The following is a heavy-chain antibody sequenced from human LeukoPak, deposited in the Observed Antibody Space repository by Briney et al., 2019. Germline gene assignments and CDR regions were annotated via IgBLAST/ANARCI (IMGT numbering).Heavy chain of an antibody. J-gene: IGHJ5*02. D-gene: IGHD2-21*02. CDR3: ARDRGIVVVTASLTTSGWFDP. Sequence: SETLSLTCTVSGYSISSGYYWGWIRQPPGKGLEWIGSIYHSGSTYYNPSLKSRVTISVDTSKNQFSLKLNSVTAADTAVYYCARDRGIVVVTASLTTSGWFDPWGQGTLVTVSS. V-gene: IGHV4-38-2*02. CDR2: IYHSGST. CDR1: GYSISSGYY.